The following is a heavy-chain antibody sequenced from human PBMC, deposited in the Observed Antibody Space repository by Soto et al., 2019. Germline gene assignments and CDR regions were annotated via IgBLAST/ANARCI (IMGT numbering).Heavy chain of an antibody. Sequence: SETLSLTCTVSGGSIGSYHWSWARQPPGKGLEWIASVYYTGTTNYNPSLGSRVTISIDAPGNRFSMEITSVTAADTAIYYCARDTVLTGMFDFWGQGTLVTVSS. CDR3: ARDTVLTGMFDF. D-gene: IGHD4-17*01. J-gene: IGHJ4*02. CDR1: GGSIGSYH. CDR2: VYYTGTT. V-gene: IGHV4-59*01.